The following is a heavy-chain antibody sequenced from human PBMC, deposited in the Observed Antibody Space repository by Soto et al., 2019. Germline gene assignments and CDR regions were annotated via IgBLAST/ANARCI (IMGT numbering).Heavy chain of an antibody. CDR1: GGSISSYY. CDR3: ARGGSVYYYDSSGRFDY. Sequence: SETLSLTCTVSGGSISSYYWSWIRQPPGKGLEWIGYIYYSGSTNYNPSLKSRVTISVDTSKNQFSLKLSSVTAADTAVYYCARGGSVYYYDSSGRFDYWGQGTLVTVFS. D-gene: IGHD3-22*01. CDR2: IYYSGST. V-gene: IGHV4-59*01. J-gene: IGHJ4*02.